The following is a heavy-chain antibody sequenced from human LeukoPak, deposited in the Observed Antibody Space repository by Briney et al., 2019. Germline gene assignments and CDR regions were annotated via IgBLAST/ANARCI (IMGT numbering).Heavy chain of an antibody. CDR3: ARDQAFDWFYYYYGMDV. CDR2: IGSSVNST. CDR1: GFTFSNYA. Sequence: GGSLRLSCAASGFTFSNYALSWVRQAPGKGLEWVSSIGSSVNSTHYADSVKGRFTISRDNSKNTLYLQMKSLRAEDTAVYCARDQAFDWFYYYYGMDVWGLGTTVIVSS. J-gene: IGHJ6*02. V-gene: IGHV3-23*01. D-gene: IGHD3-9*01.